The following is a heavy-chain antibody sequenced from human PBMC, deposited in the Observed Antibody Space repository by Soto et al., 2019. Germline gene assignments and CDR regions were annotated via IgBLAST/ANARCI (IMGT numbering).Heavy chain of an antibody. V-gene: IGHV1-18*01. CDR1: GYTFTSYG. CDR3: ARAATRGWGISTSCSDY. Sequence: QVQLVQSGAEVKKPGASVKVSCKASGYTFTSYGISWVRQAPGQGLEGMGWISAYNGNTNYAQKLQGRATMTTDTPTSTAYMELRSLRSDDTAVYYCARAATRGWGISTSCSDYWGQGTLVTVSS. J-gene: IGHJ4*02. CDR2: ISAYNGNT. D-gene: IGHD2-2*01.